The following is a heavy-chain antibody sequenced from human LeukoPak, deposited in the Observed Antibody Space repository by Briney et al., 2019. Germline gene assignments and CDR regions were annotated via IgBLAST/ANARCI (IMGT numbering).Heavy chain of an antibody. Sequence: PSETLSLTCTVSGGSISSRSYYWGWIRQPPGKGLVWIGKISDSGNSYYSPSLKSRVTISVDRSKNQFSLKLSSVTAADTAVYYCARDGEGSSGWYGGWYFDLWGRGTLVTVSS. CDR1: GGSISSRSYY. J-gene: IGHJ2*01. CDR3: ARDGEGSSGWYGGWYFDL. D-gene: IGHD6-19*01. V-gene: IGHV4-39*07. CDR2: ISDSGNS.